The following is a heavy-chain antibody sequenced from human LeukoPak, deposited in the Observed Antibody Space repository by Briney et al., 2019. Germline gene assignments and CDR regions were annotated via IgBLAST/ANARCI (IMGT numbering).Heavy chain of an antibody. CDR2: IYYSGST. CDR3: ARGIRTAAGGDY. CDR1: GGSISSYY. J-gene: IGHJ4*02. V-gene: IGHV4-59*01. Sequence: SETLSLTCTVSGGSISSYYWSWIRQPPGKGLEWIGYIYYSGSTNYNPSLKSRVTISVDTSKNQFSLKLSSVAAADTAVYYCARGIRTAAGGDYWGQGTLVTVSS. D-gene: IGHD6-13*01.